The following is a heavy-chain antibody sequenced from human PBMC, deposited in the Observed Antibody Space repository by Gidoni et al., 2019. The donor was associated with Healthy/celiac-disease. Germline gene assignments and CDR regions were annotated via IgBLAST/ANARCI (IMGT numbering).Heavy chain of an antibody. V-gene: IGHV5-51*01. CDR3: AIVGARPSGDYYYGMDV. CDR1: GYSFTSSW. J-gene: IGHJ6*02. CDR2: IYPGDSDT. D-gene: IGHD1-26*01. Sequence: EVQLVQSGAEVNKPGESLKISCKGTGYSFTSSWIGWVRQMPGKGLEWMGIIYPGDSDTRYRPSCQGQVTISADKSISTAYLQWSSLKASDTAMYYCAIVGARPSGDYYYGMDVWGQGTTVTVSS.